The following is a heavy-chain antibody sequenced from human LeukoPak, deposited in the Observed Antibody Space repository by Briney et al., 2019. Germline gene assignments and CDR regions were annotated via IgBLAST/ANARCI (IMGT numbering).Heavy chain of an antibody. J-gene: IGHJ6*03. CDR3: ARVHTTMNDYYYYYYMDV. CDR2: INHSGST. D-gene: IGHD3-22*01. CDR1: GGSFSGYY. Sequence: SETLSLTCAVYGGSFSGYYWSWIRQPPGKGLEWIGEINHSGSTNYNPSLKSRVTISVDTSKNQFSLKLSSVTAADTAVYYCARVHTTMNDYYYYYYMDVWGKGTTVTVSS. V-gene: IGHV4-34*01.